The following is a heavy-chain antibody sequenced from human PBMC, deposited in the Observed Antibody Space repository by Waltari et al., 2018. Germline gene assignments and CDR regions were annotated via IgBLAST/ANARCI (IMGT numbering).Heavy chain of an antibody. J-gene: IGHJ6*03. CDR3: AKHQLLQAYYYSMDV. Sequence: EVQLVESGGELVQPGGSLRLSCAASGFNFRNYGRNWVRQAPGNGLKWVSSITAAVSGPYYSDTVKGRFTTSRDNSNNTVFLQMNSLRVEDTALYYCAKHQLLQAYYYSMDVWGKGTTVTVSS. V-gene: IGHV3-23*04. CDR2: ITAAVSGP. D-gene: IGHD2-2*01. CDR1: GFNFRNYG.